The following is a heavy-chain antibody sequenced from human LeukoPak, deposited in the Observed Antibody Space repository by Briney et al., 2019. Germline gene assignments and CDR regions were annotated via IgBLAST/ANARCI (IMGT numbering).Heavy chain of an antibody. CDR2: IIPILGIA. Sequence: SVKVSCKASGGTFSSYTISWVRQAPGQGLEWMGRIIPILGIANYAQKVQGRLTMTTDTSTTTAYMELRSLRSDDTAVYYCARVRTYSYGSGSYYWDYYFDYWGLGTLVTVSS. CDR3: ARVRTYSYGSGSYYWDYYFDY. V-gene: IGHV1-69*02. D-gene: IGHD3-10*01. J-gene: IGHJ4*02. CDR1: GGTFSSYT.